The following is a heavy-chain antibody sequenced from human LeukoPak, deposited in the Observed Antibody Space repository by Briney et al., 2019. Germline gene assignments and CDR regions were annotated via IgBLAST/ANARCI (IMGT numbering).Heavy chain of an antibody. CDR1: GFTFDYYA. D-gene: IGHD1-26*01. CDR3: ARDPYSGNYGNYYYYYMDV. V-gene: IGHV3-21*01. CDR2: ITSSGTYI. J-gene: IGHJ6*03. Sequence: GGSLRLSCAASGFTFDYYAMHWVRQAPGRALEWVSSITSSGTYIFYADSVKGRFTISRDNAKNSLYLQMNSLGPEDTAVYYCARDPYSGNYGNYYYYYMDVWGKGTTVTISS.